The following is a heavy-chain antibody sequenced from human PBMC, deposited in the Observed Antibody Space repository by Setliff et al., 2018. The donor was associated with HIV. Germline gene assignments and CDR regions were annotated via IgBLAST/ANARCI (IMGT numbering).Heavy chain of an antibody. CDR1: GYTFTSYA. V-gene: IGHV1-46*01. J-gene: IGHJ3*02. CDR2: INPSGGST. D-gene: IGHD3-22*01. CDR3: ARDGYYDSSGYYKAQWAFDI. Sequence: ASVKVSCKASGYTFTSYAMHWVRQAPGQGLEWMGIINPSGGSTSYAQKFQGRVTMTRDTSTSTVYMELSSLRSEDTAVYYCARDGYYDSSGYYKAQWAFDIWGQGTMVTVSS.